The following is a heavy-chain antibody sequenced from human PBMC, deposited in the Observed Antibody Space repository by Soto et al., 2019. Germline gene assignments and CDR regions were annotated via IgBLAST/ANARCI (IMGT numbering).Heavy chain of an antibody. CDR2: ISAYNHYT. V-gene: IGHV1-18*01. D-gene: IGHD5-18*01. CDR3: VRHPWQLWIDY. J-gene: IGHJ4*02. CDR1: GYTFTTTY. Sequence: ASVKVSCKASGYTFTTTYITWVRQAPGQGLEWMGYISAYNHYTKYVQNLEGRVTMTTDTSSSTAYMELRSLRSDDTAVYYCVRHPWQLWIDYRGPGTLVTRSS.